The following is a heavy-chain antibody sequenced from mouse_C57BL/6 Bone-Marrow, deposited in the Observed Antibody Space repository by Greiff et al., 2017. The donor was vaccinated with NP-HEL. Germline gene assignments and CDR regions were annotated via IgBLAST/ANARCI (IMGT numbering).Heavy chain of an antibody. CDR2: IYPLYCDT. V-gene: IGHV1-80*01. CDR3: ARWGLAY. CDR1: GSAFTLYC. Sequence: QVQLQQSGAELVNPGASVKISCKASGSAFTLYCLTVSPSRPLHFLDFIFPIYPLYCDTNYNGKFKGKATLTADKSSSTAYMQLSSLTSEDSAVYFCARWGLAYWGQGTLVTVSA. J-gene: IGHJ3*01.